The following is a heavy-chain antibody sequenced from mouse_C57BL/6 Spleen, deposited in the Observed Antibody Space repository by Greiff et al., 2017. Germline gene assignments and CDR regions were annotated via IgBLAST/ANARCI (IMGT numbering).Heavy chain of an antibody. CDR3: ARGASITTVVDY. V-gene: IGHV1-42*01. D-gene: IGHD1-1*01. CDR1: GYSFTGYY. CDR2: INPSTGGT. Sequence: VHVKQSGPELVKPGASVKISCKASGYSFTGYYMNWVKQSPEKSLEWIGEINPSTGGTTYNQKFKAKATLTVDKSSSTAYVQLKSLTSEDSAVYYCARGASITTVVDYWGQGTTLTVSS. J-gene: IGHJ2*01.